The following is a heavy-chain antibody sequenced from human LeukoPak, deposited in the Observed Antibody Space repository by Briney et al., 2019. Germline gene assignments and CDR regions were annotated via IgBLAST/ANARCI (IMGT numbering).Heavy chain of an antibody. D-gene: IGHD5-24*01. CDR3: ARDIQLST. Sequence: GSLRLSCAASGFTFSDSWMHWVRQAAGRGLVWVSRINSAGDTTSYADSVKGRFTISRDNSKDTLFLQMNSLRAEDTAIYYCARDIQLSTWGLGTMVTVSS. J-gene: IGHJ3*01. CDR1: GFTFSDSW. CDR2: INSAGDTT. V-gene: IGHV3-74*01.